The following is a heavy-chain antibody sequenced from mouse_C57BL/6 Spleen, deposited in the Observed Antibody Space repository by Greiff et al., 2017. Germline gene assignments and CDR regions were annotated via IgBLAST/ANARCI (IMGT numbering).Heavy chain of an antibody. Sequence: QVHVKQSGAELASPGASVTLSCKASGYTFTDHIMNWVKKRPGQGLEWIGRIYPVSGETNYNQKFMGKATFSVDRSSSTVYMVLNSLTSEDPAVYYCGITTVVATNAMDYWGQGTSVTVSS. D-gene: IGHD1-1*01. J-gene: IGHJ4*01. CDR1: GYTFTDHI. CDR3: GITTVVATNAMDY. CDR2: IYPVSGET. V-gene: IGHV1-11*01.